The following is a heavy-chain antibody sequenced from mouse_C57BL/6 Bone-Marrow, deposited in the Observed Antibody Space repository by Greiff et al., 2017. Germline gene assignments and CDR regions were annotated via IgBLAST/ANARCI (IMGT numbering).Heavy chain of an antibody. CDR3: VREGFYYGSSYGFAY. CDR1: GFTFNTYA. V-gene: IGHV10-3*01. J-gene: IGHJ3*01. D-gene: IGHD1-1*01. CDR2: IRSKSSNYAT. Sequence: EVQLQQSGGGLVQPKGSLKLSCAASGFTFNTYAMHWVRQAPGKGLEWVARIRSKSSNYATYYADSVKDRFTISRDDSQSMLYLQMNNLKTEDTAMYYCVREGFYYGSSYGFAYWGQGTLVTVSA.